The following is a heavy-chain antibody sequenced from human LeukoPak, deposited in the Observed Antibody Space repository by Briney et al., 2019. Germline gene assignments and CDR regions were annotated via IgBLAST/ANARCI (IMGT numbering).Heavy chain of an antibody. CDR2: ISAYNGNT. D-gene: IGHD3-22*01. J-gene: IGHJ4*02. Sequence: ASVKVSCKASGYTFTSYGISWVRQAPGQALEWMGWISAYNGNTNYAQKLQGRVTMTTDTSTSTAYMELSSLRSEDTAVYYCATANYYDSSHDYWGQGTLVTVSS. CDR1: GYTFTSYG. V-gene: IGHV1-18*01. CDR3: ATANYYDSSHDY.